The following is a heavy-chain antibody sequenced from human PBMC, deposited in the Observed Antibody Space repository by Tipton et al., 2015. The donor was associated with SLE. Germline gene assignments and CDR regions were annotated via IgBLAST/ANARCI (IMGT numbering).Heavy chain of an antibody. CDR1: GFSFSSYD. Sequence: SLRLSCAASGFSFSSYDIHWVRQAPGKGLEWVAVIWYDGSNTFYVDSVKGRFSISRDNSKNTVYLQMNSLRAEDTAVYSCASGNWYSSSSADDSWGQGTLVSVYS. CDR2: IWYDGSNT. J-gene: IGHJ5*01. D-gene: IGHD6-6*01. V-gene: IGHV3-33*01. CDR3: ASGNWYSSSSADDS.